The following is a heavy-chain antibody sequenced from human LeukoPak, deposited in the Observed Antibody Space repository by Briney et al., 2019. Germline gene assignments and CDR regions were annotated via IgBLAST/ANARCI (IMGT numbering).Heavy chain of an antibody. Sequence: GGSLRLSCAASGFTFSSYGMHWVRQAPGKGLEWVAVISYDGSNKYYADSVKGRFTISRDNSKNTLYLQMNSLRAEDTAVYYCAKDISMILTRFDYWGQGTLVTVSS. CDR1: GFTFSSYG. CDR3: AKDISMILTRFDY. V-gene: IGHV3-30*18. CDR2: ISYDGSNK. J-gene: IGHJ4*02. D-gene: IGHD3-16*01.